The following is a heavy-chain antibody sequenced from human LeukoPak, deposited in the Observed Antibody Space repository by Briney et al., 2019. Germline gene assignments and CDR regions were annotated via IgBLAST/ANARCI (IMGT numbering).Heavy chain of an antibody. CDR1: GFTVSSNY. CDR2: IYSGGST. CDR3: ARDSPYYDFWSGYSPPNYYMDV. Sequence: GGSLRLSCAASGFTVSSNYMSWVRQAPGKGLEWVSVIYSGGSTYYADSVKGRFTISRDNAKNSLYLQMNSLRAEDTAVYYCARDSPYYDFWSGYSPPNYYMDVWGKGTTVTVSS. J-gene: IGHJ6*03. D-gene: IGHD3-3*01. V-gene: IGHV3-53*01.